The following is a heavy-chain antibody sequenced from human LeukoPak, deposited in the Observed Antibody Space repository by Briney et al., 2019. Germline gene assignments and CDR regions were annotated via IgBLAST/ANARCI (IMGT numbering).Heavy chain of an antibody. CDR2: INHSGST. D-gene: IGHD3-10*01. J-gene: IGHJ6*03. Sequence: PSETLSLTCAVYGGSFSGYYWSWIRQPPGKGLEWIGEINHSGSTNYNPSLKSRVTISVDTSKNQFSLKLSSVTAADTAVYYCARLPGYYGSGRYYYYYMDVWGKGTRSPSP. V-gene: IGHV4-34*01. CDR3: ARLPGYYGSGRYYYYYMDV. CDR1: GGSFSGYY.